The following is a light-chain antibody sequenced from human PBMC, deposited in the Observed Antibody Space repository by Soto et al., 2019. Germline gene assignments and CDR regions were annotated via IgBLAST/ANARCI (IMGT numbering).Light chain of an antibody. CDR2: LNSDGSH. CDR1: SGHSSYA. CDR3: QSWGTGIPWV. V-gene: IGLV4-69*01. J-gene: IGLJ3*02. Sequence: QLVLTQSASASASLGASVKLTCTLSSGHSSYAIAWHQQQPEKGPRYLMKLNSDGSHSKGDGIPDRFSGSSSGAERYLTISSLQSEDEADYYCQSWGTGIPWVFVGGTKLTVL.